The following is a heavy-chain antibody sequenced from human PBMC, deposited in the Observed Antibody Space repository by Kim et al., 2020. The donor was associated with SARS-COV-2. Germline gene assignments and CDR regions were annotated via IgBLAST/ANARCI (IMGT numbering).Heavy chain of an antibody. CDR1: GDTFSNSD. Sequence: SVKVSCKTSGDTFSNSDINWVRQAPGQGPEWMGGITPIFGTTNYAQKFQDRVTTTADESTRTVYMELRSLRSEDTAVYYCARSRGGVVVVAGLLEAFDIWGQGTMVTVPS. D-gene: IGHD2-15*01. V-gene: IGHV1-69*13. CDR3: ARSRGGVVVVAGLLEAFDI. CDR2: ITPIFGTT. J-gene: IGHJ3*02.